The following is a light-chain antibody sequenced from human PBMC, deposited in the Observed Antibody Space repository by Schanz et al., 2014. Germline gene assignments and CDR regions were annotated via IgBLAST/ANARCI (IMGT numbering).Light chain of an antibody. CDR1: SSNIGRNT. CDR2: SNT. Sequence: QSVLTQPPSASGTPGQRVTISCSGSSSNIGRNTVNWYQHLPGTAPKLLIYSNTLRPSGVPDRFSNSKSGTSASLAISGLQSEDEADYYCAAWDDSLDAYVFGSGTKLPS. CDR3: AAWDDSLDAYV. V-gene: IGLV1-44*01. J-gene: IGLJ1*01.